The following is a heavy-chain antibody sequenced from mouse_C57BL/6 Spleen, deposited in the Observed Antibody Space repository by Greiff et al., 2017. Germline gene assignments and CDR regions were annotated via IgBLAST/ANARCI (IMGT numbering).Heavy chain of an antibody. Sequence: ERMVESGGGLVQPGGSMKLSCAASGFTFSDAWMDWVRQSPEQGLEWVAEIRNKANNHATYYAESVKGRFTISRDDSKSSVYLQMNSLRSEDTGIDYCTRGLLQAWFAYWGQGTLVTVSA. CDR3: TRGLLQAWFAY. CDR1: GFTFSDAW. J-gene: IGHJ3*01. V-gene: IGHV6-6*01. CDR2: IRNKANNHAT. D-gene: IGHD2-3*01.